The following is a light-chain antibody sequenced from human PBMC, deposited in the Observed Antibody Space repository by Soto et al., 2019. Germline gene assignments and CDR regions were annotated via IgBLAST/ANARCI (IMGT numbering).Light chain of an antibody. CDR1: TSNIGATYD. Sequence: QAVVTQPPSVSGAPGQRVTIPCTGSTSNIGATYDVHWYQHLPGTAPKLLIYADYNRPSGVPDRFSASKSGTSASLTITGLQPEDEADYYCQSYDNSLDVVFGGGTKVTVL. V-gene: IGLV1-40*01. J-gene: IGLJ2*01. CDR2: ADY. CDR3: QSYDNSLDVV.